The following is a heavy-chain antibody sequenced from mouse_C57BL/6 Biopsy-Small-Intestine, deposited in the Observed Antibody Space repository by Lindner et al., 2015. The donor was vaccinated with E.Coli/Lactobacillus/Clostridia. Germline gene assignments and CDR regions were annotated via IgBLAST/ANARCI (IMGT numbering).Heavy chain of an antibody. Sequence: VQLQESGPELVKPGASVKMSCKASGYTFTNYVIHWVRQNPGQGLEWIGYINPYNDGTKYNEKFKGKATLTSDKSSNTAYMELSSLTSEDSAVYYCARSYYSNHGAMEYWGQGTSVTVST. CDR1: GYTFTNYV. V-gene: IGHV1-14*01. J-gene: IGHJ4*01. CDR2: INPYNDGT. CDR3: ARSYYSNHGAMEY. D-gene: IGHD2-5*01.